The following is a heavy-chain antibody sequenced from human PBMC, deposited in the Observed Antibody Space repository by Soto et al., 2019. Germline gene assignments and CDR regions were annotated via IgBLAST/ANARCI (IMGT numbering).Heavy chain of an antibody. D-gene: IGHD2-15*01. CDR2: IYYSGST. CDR1: GGSISSYY. Sequence: SETLSLTCTVSGGSISSYYWSWIRQPPGKGLEWIGYIYYSGSTNYNPSLKSRVTISVDTSKNQFSLKLSSVTAADTAVYYCASPCSGGYCSGGSCYDFCYWGQGTLVTVSS. CDR3: ASPCSGGYCSGGSCYDFCY. V-gene: IGHV4-59*01. J-gene: IGHJ4*02.